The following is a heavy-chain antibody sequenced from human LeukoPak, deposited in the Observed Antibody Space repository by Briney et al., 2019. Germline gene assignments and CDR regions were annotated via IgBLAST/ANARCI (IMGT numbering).Heavy chain of an antibody. D-gene: IGHD6-13*01. V-gene: IGHV3-21*01. Sequence: GGSLRLSCAASGFTFSSYSMNWVRQAPGKGLEWVSSICNTSSYIYYADSVKGRFTISRDNAKNSVYLQMNSLRGEDTALYYCARWVRQQLGFLDYWGQGTLVTVSS. CDR3: ARWVRQQLGFLDY. CDR1: GFTFSSYS. CDR2: ICNTSSYI. J-gene: IGHJ4*02.